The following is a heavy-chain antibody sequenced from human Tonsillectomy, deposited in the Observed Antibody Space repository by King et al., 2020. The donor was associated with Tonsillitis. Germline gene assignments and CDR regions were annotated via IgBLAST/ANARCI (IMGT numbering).Heavy chain of an antibody. CDR1: GFTFNTYV. J-gene: IGHJ3*01. CDR2: INNVGSHI. V-gene: IGHV3-21*01. D-gene: IGHD2-15*01. CDR3: ARPYCSGDRCYQRNDAFDL. Sequence: VQLVESGGGLVKPGGSLRLSCTASGFTFNTYVMTWVRQAPGKGLEGSCSINNVGSHIYYADSVGGRFTISRDNAKNSLFLQMNSLRAEDAAVYSCARPYCSGDRCYQRNDAFDLWGLGTLVTVSS.